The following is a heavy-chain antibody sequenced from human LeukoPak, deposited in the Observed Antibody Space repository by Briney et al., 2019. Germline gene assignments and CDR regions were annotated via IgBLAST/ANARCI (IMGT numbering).Heavy chain of an antibody. CDR2: ISYDGSNK. D-gene: IGHD5-18*01. J-gene: IGHJ4*02. Sequence: GRSLRLSCAASGFTFSSYGMHWVRQAPGKGLEWVAVISYDGSNKYYADSVKGRFTISRDNSKNTLYLQMNSLRAEDTAVYYCAKDLVRGYSYGSLGYWGQGTLVTVSS. CDR1: GFTFSSYG. CDR3: AKDLVRGYSYGSLGY. V-gene: IGHV3-30*18.